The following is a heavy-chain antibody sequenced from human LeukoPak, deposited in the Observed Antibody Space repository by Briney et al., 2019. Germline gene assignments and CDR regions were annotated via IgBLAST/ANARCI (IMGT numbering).Heavy chain of an antibody. CDR3: ARDWGIAVAGTSDY. CDR2: INPNSGGT. V-gene: IGHV1-2*02. CDR1: GYTFTGNF. Sequence: GASVKVSCKASGYTFTGNFIHWVRQAPGQGLEWMGWINPNSGGTNYAQKFQGRVTMTRDTSISTAYMELSRLRSDDTAVYYCARDWGIAVAGTSDYWGQGTLVTVSS. D-gene: IGHD6-19*01. J-gene: IGHJ4*02.